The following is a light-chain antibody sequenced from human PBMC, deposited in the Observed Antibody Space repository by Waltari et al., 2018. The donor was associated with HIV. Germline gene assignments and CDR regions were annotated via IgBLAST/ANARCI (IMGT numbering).Light chain of an antibody. Sequence: QSALTQPASVSGSPGQSITISCTGTSRAVGGYNFVPWYHQHPGKVPKLIIYEVSKRPSGVSNRCSASKSGNTTSLTISGLQAEDEADYYCNSYRSDSTYVFGTGTKVTVL. CDR3: NSYRSDSTYV. CDR1: SRAVGGYNF. CDR2: EVS. J-gene: IGLJ1*01. V-gene: IGLV2-14*03.